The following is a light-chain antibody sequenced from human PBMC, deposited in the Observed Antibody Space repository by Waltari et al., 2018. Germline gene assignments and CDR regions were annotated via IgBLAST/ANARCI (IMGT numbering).Light chain of an antibody. J-gene: IGKJ1*01. V-gene: IGKV3-20*01. CDR2: GAS. Sequence: EIVLTQSPGTLSLSPGERATLSCSASQSVSSSYLAWYQQKPGQAPRLLIYGASSSATGIPDRFSGSGSGTDFTLTISRLEPEDFAVYYCQQYGSSPGTFGQGTKVEIK. CDR1: QSVSSSY. CDR3: QQYGSSPGT.